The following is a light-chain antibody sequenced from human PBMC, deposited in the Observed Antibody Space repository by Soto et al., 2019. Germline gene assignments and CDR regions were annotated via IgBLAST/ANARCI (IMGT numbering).Light chain of an antibody. CDR3: QQYKLWYT. J-gene: IGKJ2*01. V-gene: IGKV3-15*01. CDR2: DAS. Sequence: EIVMTQSPATLYVSPGERATLSCRASQSISSDLAWYQQKPGEAPRLLIYDASTRATGIPARFSGSGSGTEFTLTISSLQSEDLAVYYCQQYKLWYTFAQGTKLEIK. CDR1: QSISSD.